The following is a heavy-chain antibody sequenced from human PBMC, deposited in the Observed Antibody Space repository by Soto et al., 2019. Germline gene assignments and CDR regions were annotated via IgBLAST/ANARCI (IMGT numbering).Heavy chain of an antibody. J-gene: IGHJ6*02. V-gene: IGHV4-34*01. Sequence: PSETLSLTCAVYGGSFSGYYWSWIRQPPGKWLEWIGEINHSGSTNYNPSLKSRVTISVDTSKNQFSLKLSSVTAADTAVYYCARALWGAAAGDYYYYYGMDVWGQGXTVTVYS. D-gene: IGHD6-13*01. CDR3: ARALWGAAAGDYYYYYGMDV. CDR1: GGSFSGYY. CDR2: INHSGST.